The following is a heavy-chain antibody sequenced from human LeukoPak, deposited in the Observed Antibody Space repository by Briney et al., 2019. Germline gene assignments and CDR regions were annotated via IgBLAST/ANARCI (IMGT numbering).Heavy chain of an antibody. Sequence: SVKVSCKASDYTFTKYGLSWGRQTPGQGLEWMGWISTYNGNTIYAQKVQVRVTMTTDTSTSTAYMELRSLRSDDTAVYYCARTPRYDFWSGYSNWFDPWGQGTLVTVSS. CDR1: DYTFTKYG. J-gene: IGHJ5*02. V-gene: IGHV1-18*01. D-gene: IGHD3-3*01. CDR2: ISTYNGNT. CDR3: ARTPRYDFWSGYSNWFDP.